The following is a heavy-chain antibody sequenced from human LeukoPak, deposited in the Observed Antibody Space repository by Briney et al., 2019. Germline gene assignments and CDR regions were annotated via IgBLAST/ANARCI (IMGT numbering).Heavy chain of an antibody. CDR1: GFTFSSYS. Sequence: GGSLRLSCAASGFTFSSYSMNWVRQAPGKGLEWVSYISRSSSYIYYADSVKGRFTTFRDNAKNSLYLRMNSLRAEDTAVYFCARSIERGQPIGAYYFDYWGQGTLVTVSS. D-gene: IGHD5-12*01. CDR2: ISRSSSYI. J-gene: IGHJ4*02. V-gene: IGHV3-21*05. CDR3: ARSIERGQPIGAYYFDY.